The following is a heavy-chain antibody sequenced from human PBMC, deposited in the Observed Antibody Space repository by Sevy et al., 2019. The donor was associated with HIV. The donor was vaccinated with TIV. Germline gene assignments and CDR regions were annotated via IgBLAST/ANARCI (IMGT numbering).Heavy chain of an antibody. CDR1: GFSFGDYA. CDR2: ISWNSVSL. J-gene: IGHJ6*02. D-gene: IGHD6-6*01. Sequence: GGSLRLSCAASGFSFGDYAMHWVRQAPGKGLEWVSGISWNSVSLDYADSVKGRFTISRENAKNSLFLKMNRLRSEDTALYYCAKDNRPATMSNSSYYYYYGMDVWGQGTTVTVSS. CDR3: AKDNRPATMSNSSYYYYYGMDV. V-gene: IGHV3-9*01.